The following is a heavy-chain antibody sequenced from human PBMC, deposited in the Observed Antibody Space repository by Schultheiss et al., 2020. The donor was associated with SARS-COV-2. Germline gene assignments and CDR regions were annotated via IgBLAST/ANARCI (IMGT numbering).Heavy chain of an antibody. Sequence: GGSLRLSCAASGFTFSDYYMSWIRQAPGKGLEWVSYISSSSSYTNYADSVKGRFTISRDNAKNSLYLQMNSLRDEDTAVYYCASLNGYSSSWYGYYYYYYMDVWGKGTTVTVSS. CDR1: GFTFSDYY. J-gene: IGHJ6*03. CDR2: ISSSSSYT. V-gene: IGHV3-11*06. D-gene: IGHD6-13*01. CDR3: ASLNGYSSSWYGYYYYYYMDV.